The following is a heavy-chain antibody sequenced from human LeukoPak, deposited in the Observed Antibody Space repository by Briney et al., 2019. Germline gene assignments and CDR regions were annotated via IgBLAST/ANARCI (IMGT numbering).Heavy chain of an antibody. Sequence: GGSLRLSCAASGFTFSNCAMSWVRQAPGEGLEWISAMSGSGDKTHYADSVKGRFTISRDNSKNTLYLQMNSLTAEDTAVYYCTTSPESGAHVFDIWGQGTMVTVYS. J-gene: IGHJ3*02. V-gene: IGHV3-23*01. D-gene: IGHD1-14*01. CDR3: TTSPESGAHVFDI. CDR2: MSGSGDKT. CDR1: GFTFSNCA.